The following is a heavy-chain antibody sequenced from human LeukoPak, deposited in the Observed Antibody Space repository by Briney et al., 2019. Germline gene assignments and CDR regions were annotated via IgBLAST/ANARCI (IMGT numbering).Heavy chain of an antibody. CDR3: ARDLLRYCSSTSCSYSGMDV. J-gene: IGHJ6*02. CDR1: GFTFSDYY. CDR2: ISSSSSTI. Sequence: GGSLRLSCAASGFTFSDYYMSWIRQAPGKGLEWVSYISSSSSTIYYADSVKGRFTISRDNAKNSLYLQMNSLRDEDTAVYYCARDLLRYCSSTSCSYSGMDVWGQGTTVTVSS. V-gene: IGHV3-11*04. D-gene: IGHD2-2*01.